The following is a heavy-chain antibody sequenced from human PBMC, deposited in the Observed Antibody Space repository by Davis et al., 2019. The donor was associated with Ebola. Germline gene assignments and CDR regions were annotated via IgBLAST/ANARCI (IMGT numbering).Heavy chain of an antibody. CDR1: GFTFSSYG. V-gene: IGHV4-34*01. J-gene: IGHJ6*03. Sequence: ESLKISCAASGFTFSSYGMHWVRQPPGKGLEWIGEINHSGSTNYNPSLKSRVTISVDTSKNQFSLKLSSVTAADTAVYYCARVGLGSAAGTNYYYYMDVWGKGTTVTVSS. CDR2: INHSGST. CDR3: ARVGLGSAAGTNYYYYMDV. D-gene: IGHD6-13*01.